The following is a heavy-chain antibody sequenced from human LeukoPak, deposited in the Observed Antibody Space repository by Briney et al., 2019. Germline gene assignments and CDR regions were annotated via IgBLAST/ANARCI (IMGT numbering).Heavy chain of an antibody. D-gene: IGHD4-17*01. J-gene: IGHJ6*02. CDR1: GGSIIGYY. CDR2: IYNIAST. CDR3: ASSPDTVTTRRIYYYGVDV. V-gene: IGHV4-4*08. Sequence: PSETLSLTCTVSGGSIIGYYWSWIRQPPGKGLEWIGYIYNIASTNYSPSLKSRVTISVDTSKNQFSLKLSSVTAADTAVYYCASSPDTVTTRRIYYYGVDVWDQGTTVTVSS.